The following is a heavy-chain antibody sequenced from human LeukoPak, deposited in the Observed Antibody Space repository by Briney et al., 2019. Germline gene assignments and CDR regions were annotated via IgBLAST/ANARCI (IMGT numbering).Heavy chain of an antibody. CDR2: ISSSSSYI. CDR1: GFTFSSYS. Sequence: GGSLRLSCAASGFTFSSYSMNWVRQAPGKGLEWVSSISSSSSYIYYADSVKGRFTISRDNAKNSLYLQMNSLRAEDTAVYYCASSAAQGPYYYGMDVWGQGTTVTVSS. CDR3: ASSAAQGPYYYGMDV. D-gene: IGHD2-15*01. V-gene: IGHV3-21*01. J-gene: IGHJ6*02.